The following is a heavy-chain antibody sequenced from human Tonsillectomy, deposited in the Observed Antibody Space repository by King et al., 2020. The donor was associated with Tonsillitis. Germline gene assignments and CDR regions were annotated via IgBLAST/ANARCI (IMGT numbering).Heavy chain of an antibody. CDR2: MNPNSGNT. Sequence: QVQLVESGAEVKKPGASVKVSCKASGYTFTSYDINWVRQATGQGLEWMGWMNPNSGNTGYAQRFQGRVTMTRKTSISTAYMELSSLRSEDTAVYYCARGEYYYASGSPFDPWGQGTLVTVSS. J-gene: IGHJ5*02. D-gene: IGHD3-10*01. CDR1: GYTFTSYD. V-gene: IGHV1-8*01. CDR3: ARGEYYYASGSPFDP.